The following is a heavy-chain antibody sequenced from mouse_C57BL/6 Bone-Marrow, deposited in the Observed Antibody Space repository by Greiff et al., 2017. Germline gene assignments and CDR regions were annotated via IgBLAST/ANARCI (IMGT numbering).Heavy chain of an antibody. V-gene: IGHV1-55*01. CDR2: IYPGSGST. D-gene: IGHD3-3*01. CDR1: GYTFTSYW. CDR3: ASDRDGFYYFDY. Sequence: QVQLKQPGAELVKPGASVKMSCKASGYTFTSYWITWVKQRPGQGLEWIGDIYPGSGSTNYNEKFKSKATLTVDTSSSTAYMQLSSLTSEDSAVYYCASDRDGFYYFDYWGQGTTLTVSS. J-gene: IGHJ2*01.